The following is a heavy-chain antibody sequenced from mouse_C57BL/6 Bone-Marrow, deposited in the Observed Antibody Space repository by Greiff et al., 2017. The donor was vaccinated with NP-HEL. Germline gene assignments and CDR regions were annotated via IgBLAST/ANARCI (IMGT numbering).Heavy chain of an antibody. J-gene: IGHJ2*01. V-gene: IGHV1-54*01. CDR3: ARRDYYGSSYWYYFDD. CDR1: GYAFPNYL. Sequence: VQLQQSGAELVRPGTSVKVSCKASGYAFPNYLIAWVKQRPGPGLGWIGVINPGSGGTNYNEKFKGKATLTADKSSSTAYMQLSSLTSEDSAVYFCARRDYYGSSYWYYFDDWGKGTTLTVSS. CDR2: INPGSGGT. D-gene: IGHD1-1*01.